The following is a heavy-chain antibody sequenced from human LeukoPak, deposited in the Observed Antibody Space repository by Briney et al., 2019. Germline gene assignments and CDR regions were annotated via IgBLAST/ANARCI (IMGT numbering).Heavy chain of an antibody. Sequence: PGGSLRLSCAASGFTFSSYWMSWVRQAPGKGLEWVSVLYTGGNTYYADSVKVRFTISRDDSKNTLYLQMNSLRAEDTAVYYCARGDKGVYYFDYWGQGTLVTVSS. CDR3: ARGDKGVYYFDY. V-gene: IGHV3-66*01. J-gene: IGHJ4*02. CDR1: GFTFSSYW. D-gene: IGHD6-13*01. CDR2: LYTGGNT.